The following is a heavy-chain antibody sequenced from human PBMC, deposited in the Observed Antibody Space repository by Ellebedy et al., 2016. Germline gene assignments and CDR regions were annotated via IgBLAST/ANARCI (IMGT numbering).Heavy chain of an antibody. D-gene: IGHD3-16*01. J-gene: IGHJ4*02. CDR3: ARGGSDMGDF. CDR2: IKYDGSTT. CDR1: GFTFSTCW. V-gene: IGHV3-74*01. Sequence: HTGGSLRLSCAASGFTFSTCWMDWVRQAPGKGLVWVSRIKYDGSTTNYADTVKGRFTISRDNAKNTLYQQMNSLRGDDTAVYYCARGGSDMGDFWGQGTLVTVSS.